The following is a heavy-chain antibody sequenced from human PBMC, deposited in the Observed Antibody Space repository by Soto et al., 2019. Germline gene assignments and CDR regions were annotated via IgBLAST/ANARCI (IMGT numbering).Heavy chain of an antibody. CDR3: ARHMWNDGSGAFDI. D-gene: IGHD1-1*01. J-gene: IGHJ3*02. CDR1: GFTFSDYY. Sequence: PGGSLRLSCAASGFTFSDYYMTWIRQAPGKGLEWVSYISSSGRTVYADSVKGRCTISRDNAKSSLYLQMNSLRVEDTAMFYCARHMWNDGSGAFDIWGQGTMVTVSS. V-gene: IGHV3-11*01. CDR2: ISSSGRTV.